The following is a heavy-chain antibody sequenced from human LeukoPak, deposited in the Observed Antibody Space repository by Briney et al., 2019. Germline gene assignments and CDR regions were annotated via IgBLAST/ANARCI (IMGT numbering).Heavy chain of an antibody. CDR1: GGTFINYA. CDR2: ISAYNGNT. J-gene: IGHJ6*03. V-gene: IGHV1-18*01. Sequence: GASVTVSYKASGGTFINYAISWVRPAPGQGLEWMGWISAYNGNTNYAQKLQGRVTMTTDTSTSTAYMELRSLRSDDTAVYYCARALFYYYYMDVWGKGTTVTISS. CDR3: ARALFYYYYMDV.